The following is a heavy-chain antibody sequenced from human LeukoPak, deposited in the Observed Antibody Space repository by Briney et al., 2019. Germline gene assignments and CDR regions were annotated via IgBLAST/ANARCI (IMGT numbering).Heavy chain of an antibody. Sequence: GGSLRLSCAASGFTFSGSAMHWVRQASGKGLEWVGRIRSKANSYATAYAASVKGRFTISRHDSKNTAYLQMNTLKTEDTAVYYCTRVGATFLDYWGQGTLVTVSS. J-gene: IGHJ4*02. D-gene: IGHD1-26*01. CDR3: TRVGATFLDY. V-gene: IGHV3-73*01. CDR1: GFTFSGSA. CDR2: IRSKANSYAT.